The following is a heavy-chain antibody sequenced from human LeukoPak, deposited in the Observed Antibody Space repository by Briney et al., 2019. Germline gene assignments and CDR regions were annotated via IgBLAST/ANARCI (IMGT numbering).Heavy chain of an antibody. CDR3: ARVAVAGTGDWFDP. Sequence: GASVKVSCKASGYTFTSHDINWVRQATGQGLEWMGWMNPSSVTTGSAQKFQGRVTMTWNTSISTAYMELSGLRSEDTAVYHCARVAVAGTGDWFDPWGQGTLVTVSS. J-gene: IGHJ5*02. CDR2: MNPSSVTT. D-gene: IGHD6-19*01. V-gene: IGHV1-8*01. CDR1: GYTFTSHD.